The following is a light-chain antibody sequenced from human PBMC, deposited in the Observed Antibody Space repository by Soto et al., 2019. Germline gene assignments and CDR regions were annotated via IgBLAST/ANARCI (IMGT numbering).Light chain of an antibody. Sequence: EIVLTQSPGTLAVSPCERATLSCRASQSVGNDLAWYQQKPGQAPRLLIYDASTRATGIPARFSGSGSGTEFTLTISSLLSEDFAVYSCQQYNNWPLTFGGGTKVDIK. V-gene: IGKV3D-15*01. CDR2: DAS. CDR3: QQYNNWPLT. CDR1: QSVGND. J-gene: IGKJ4*01.